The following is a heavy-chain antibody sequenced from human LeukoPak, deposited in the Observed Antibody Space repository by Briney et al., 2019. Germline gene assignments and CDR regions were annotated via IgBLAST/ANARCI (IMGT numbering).Heavy chain of an antibody. D-gene: IGHD5-24*01. V-gene: IGHV3-23*01. J-gene: IGHJ6*03. CDR1: GFTFSSYV. CDR2: ISGRGVNT. CDR3: AKLEGQANYYYYYMDV. Sequence: AGGSLRLSCAASGFTFSSYVMSWARQAPGKGREWVSTISGRGVNTYYADSVKGRFTISRDNSKNTLYLQMNSLRAEDTAVYYCAKLEGQANYYYYYMDVWGKGTTVTVSS.